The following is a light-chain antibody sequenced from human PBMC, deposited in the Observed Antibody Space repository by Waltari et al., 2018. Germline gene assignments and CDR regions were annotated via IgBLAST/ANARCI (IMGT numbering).Light chain of an antibody. CDR3: SSYAGGSSVM. J-gene: IGLJ3*02. V-gene: IGLV2-8*01. Sequence: QSALTQPPSASGSPGQSITISCTGISTDVEGYDPVFWYQPHPCTAPQLLIYELTKRPAGFPLRFATSKSDSAASLAVSGLQAGNEAEYYCSSYAGGSSVMFGGGPQLTVL. CDR1: STDVEGYDP. CDR2: ELT.